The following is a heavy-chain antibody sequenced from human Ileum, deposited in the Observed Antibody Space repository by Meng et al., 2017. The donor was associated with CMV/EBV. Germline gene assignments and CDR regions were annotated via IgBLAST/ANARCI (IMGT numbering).Heavy chain of an antibody. V-gene: IGHV4-34*01. CDR3: ARQYSSGYYVQL. Sequence: SETLSLTCEVSGGSLNNYYWSWLRQAPGKGLEWIGEVNPSGRTNYIPSLTSRVIISMDTSKSQFSLNLASVTAADTAVYYCARQYSSGYYVQLWGRGTWVTVSS. D-gene: IGHD6-19*01. CDR2: VNPSGRT. CDR1: GGSLNNYY. J-gene: IGHJ4*02.